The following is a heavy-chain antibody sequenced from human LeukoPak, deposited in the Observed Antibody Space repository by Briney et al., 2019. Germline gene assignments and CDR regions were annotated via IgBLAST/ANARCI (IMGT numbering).Heavy chain of an antibody. J-gene: IGHJ4*02. CDR3: ARGERFLEWLADY. D-gene: IGHD3-3*01. V-gene: IGHV3-11*01. CDR1: GFTFSDYY. CDR2: ISSSGSTI. Sequence: GGSLRLSCAAAGFTFSDYYMSWIRQAPGKGLEWVSYISSSGSTIYYADSVKGRFTISRDNAKNSLYLQMNSLRAEDTAVYYCARGERFLEWLADYWGQGTLVTVSS.